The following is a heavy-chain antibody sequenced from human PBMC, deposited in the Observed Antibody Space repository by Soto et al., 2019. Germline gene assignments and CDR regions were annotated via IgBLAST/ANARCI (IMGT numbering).Heavy chain of an antibody. V-gene: IGHV4-38-2*02. CDR1: NYSISSGYH. J-gene: IGHJ4*02. CDR2: IYQSGNT. Sequence: PSETLSLTCIVSNYSISSGYHWGWNRQPPGKGLEGIGTIYQSGNTYQNPSLKSRVILSIDTSKNQFSLNLRNVTAADTAVYYCVRGKVNFDFWGKGILVTVYS. CDR3: VRGKVNFDF.